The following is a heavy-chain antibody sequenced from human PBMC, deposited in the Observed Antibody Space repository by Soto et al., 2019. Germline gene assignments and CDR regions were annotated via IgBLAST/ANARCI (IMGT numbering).Heavy chain of an antibody. CDR1: GGSISSSSYY. V-gene: IGHV4-39*01. CDR3: AKDYCTNGVCYRYYFDY. J-gene: IGHJ4*02. D-gene: IGHD2-8*01. Sequence: QLQLQESGPGLVKPSETLSLTCTVSGGSISSSSYYWGWIRQPPGKGLEWIGSIYYSGSTYYNPTLKSRVTISVDTSKNQFSLKLSSMTAADTAVYYCAKDYCTNGVCYRYYFDYWGQGTLVTVSS. CDR2: IYYSGST.